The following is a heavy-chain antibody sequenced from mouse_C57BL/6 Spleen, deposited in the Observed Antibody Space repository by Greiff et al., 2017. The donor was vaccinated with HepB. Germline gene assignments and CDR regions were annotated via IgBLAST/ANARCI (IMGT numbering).Heavy chain of an antibody. V-gene: IGHV2-6-1*01. CDR2: IWSDGST. J-gene: IGHJ2*01. CDR1: GFSLTSYG. Sequence: VKLMESGPGLVAPSQSLSITCTVSGFSLTSYGVHWVRQPPGKGLEWLVVIWSDGSTTYNSALKSRLSISKDNSKSQVFLKMNSLQTDDTAMYYCARHRYDYDVLDYWGQGTTLTVSS. CDR3: ARHRYDYDVLDY. D-gene: IGHD2-4*01.